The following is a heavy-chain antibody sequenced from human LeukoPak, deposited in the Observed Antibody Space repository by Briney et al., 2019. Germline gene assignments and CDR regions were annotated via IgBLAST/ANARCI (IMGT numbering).Heavy chain of an antibody. CDR2: ISGSGGTA. V-gene: IGHV3-23*01. D-gene: IGHD5-18*01. CDR1: GFTFSIYA. J-gene: IGHJ4*02. CDR3: ARARGYSYGLDY. Sequence: GGSLRLSCAASGFTFSIYAMSWVRQAPGKGLEWVSAISGSGGTAYYADSVKGRFTISRDNSKNTLYLQMNSLRAEDTAVYYCARARGYSYGLDYWGQGTLVTVSS.